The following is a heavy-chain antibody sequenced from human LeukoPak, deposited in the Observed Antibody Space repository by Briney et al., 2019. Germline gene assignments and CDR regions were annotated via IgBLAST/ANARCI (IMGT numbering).Heavy chain of an antibody. Sequence: PGESLKISCKGSGYSFTTYWIAWVRQMPGKGLEWMGVIYPGDSDTRYSPSFQGQVTLSADKSISTAYLQLSSLKASDTAIYYCARALVGAATPSYWGQGTLVTVSS. CDR2: IYPGDSDT. V-gene: IGHV5-51*01. D-gene: IGHD2-15*01. J-gene: IGHJ4*02. CDR3: ARALVGAATPSY. CDR1: GYSFTTYW.